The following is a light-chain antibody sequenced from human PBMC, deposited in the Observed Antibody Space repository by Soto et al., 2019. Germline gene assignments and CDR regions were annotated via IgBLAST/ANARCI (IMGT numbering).Light chain of an antibody. CDR3: QQRSNWPPPIT. CDR1: QSVSGY. CDR2: DAS. Sequence: EIVLTQSPVTLSLSPGERATLLCRASQSVSGYLAWYQQKPGQAPRLLIYDASNRATGIPARFSGSGSGTDFTLTISSLEPEDFAIYYCQQRSNWPPPITFGQGTRLEIK. J-gene: IGKJ5*01. V-gene: IGKV3-11*01.